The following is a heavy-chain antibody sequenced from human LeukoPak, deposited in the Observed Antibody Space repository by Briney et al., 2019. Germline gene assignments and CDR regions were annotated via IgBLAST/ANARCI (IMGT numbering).Heavy chain of an antibody. CDR1: GGSINSHY. J-gene: IGHJ3*02. CDR3: ARDRRDGYSDDAFDI. V-gene: IGHV4-59*11. Sequence: PSETLSLTCTVSGGSINSHYWSWIRQPPGKGQKWLGNIYYSGSTNYNPSLKSRFTISVDTSKNQFTLKLSAVTATDTAVNSCARDRRDGYSDDAFDIWGQGTMVTVSS. CDR2: IYYSGST. D-gene: IGHD5-24*01.